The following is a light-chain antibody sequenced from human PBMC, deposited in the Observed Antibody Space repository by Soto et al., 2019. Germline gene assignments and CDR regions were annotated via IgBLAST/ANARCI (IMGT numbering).Light chain of an antibody. CDR1: SSDVGAYKF. CDR2: EVT. CDR3: QAYDYSLTAFV. Sequence: QSALTQPPSASGSPGQSVTISCTGTSSDVGAYKFVSWYQQHPGKAPKVMIYEVTKRPSGVPDRFSGSKSGTSASLAITGLQAEDEADYYCQAYDYSLTAFVFGGGTKLTVL. V-gene: IGLV2-8*01. J-gene: IGLJ3*02.